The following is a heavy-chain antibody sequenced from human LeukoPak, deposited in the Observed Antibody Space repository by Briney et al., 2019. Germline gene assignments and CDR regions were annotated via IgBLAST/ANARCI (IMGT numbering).Heavy chain of an antibody. J-gene: IGHJ4*02. D-gene: IGHD3-22*01. CDR1: GGSISSSSYY. V-gene: IGHV4-39*07. Sequence: PSETLSLTCTVSGGSISSSSYYWGWIRQPPGKGLEWIGEINHSGSTNYNPSLKSRVTISVDTSKNQFSLKLSSVTAADTAVYYCARGTSYYDSSGYYPTGWYFDYWGQGTLVTVSS. CDR3: ARGTSYYDSSGYYPTGWYFDY. CDR2: INHSGST.